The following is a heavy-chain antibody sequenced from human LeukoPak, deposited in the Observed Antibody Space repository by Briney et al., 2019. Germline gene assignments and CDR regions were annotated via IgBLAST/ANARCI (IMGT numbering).Heavy chain of an antibody. V-gene: IGHV3-30*18. D-gene: IGHD4-17*01. Sequence: GGSLRLSCAASGFTFSSYGMHWVRQAPGKGLEWVAVISYDGSNKYYADSVKGRFTISRDNSKNTLYLQMNSLRAEDTAVNYCAKDPVTTVTGYFDYWGQGTLVTVSS. J-gene: IGHJ4*02. CDR1: GFTFSSYG. CDR3: AKDPVTTVTGYFDY. CDR2: ISYDGSNK.